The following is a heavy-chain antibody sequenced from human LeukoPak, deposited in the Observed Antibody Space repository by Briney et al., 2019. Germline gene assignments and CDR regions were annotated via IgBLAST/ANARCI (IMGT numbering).Heavy chain of an antibody. CDR1: GGSISSYY. D-gene: IGHD6-13*01. J-gene: IGHJ4*02. Sequence: SETLSLTCPVSGGSISSYYWRWIRQPPGKGLEWIGYIYCSGSTNYNPSLKSRVTISVDTSKNQFSLKLSSVTAADTAVYYCARGRSSSWYPGYYWGQGTLVTVSS. CDR3: ARGRSSSWYPGYY. V-gene: IGHV4-59*01. CDR2: IYCSGST.